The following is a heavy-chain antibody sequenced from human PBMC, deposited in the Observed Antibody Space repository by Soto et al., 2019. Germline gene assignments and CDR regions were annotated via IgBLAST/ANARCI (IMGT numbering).Heavy chain of an antibody. CDR3: ARDNRYYSSSSYFDY. D-gene: IGHD6-6*01. J-gene: IGHJ4*02. CDR2: IYYSGST. Sequence: SETLSLTCTVSGGSISSGGYYWSWIRQHPGKGLEWIGYIYYSGSTYYNPSLKSRVTISVDTSKNQFSLKLSSVTAADTAVYYCARDNRYYSSSSYFDYWGQGTLVTVSS. V-gene: IGHV4-31*03. CDR1: GGSISSGGYY.